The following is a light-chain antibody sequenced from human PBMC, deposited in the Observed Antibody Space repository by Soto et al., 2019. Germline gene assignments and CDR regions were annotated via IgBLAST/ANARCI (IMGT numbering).Light chain of an antibody. CDR1: SSDIGSYNY. Sequence: QSVLTQPRSVSGSPGQSVTISCSRTSSDIGSYNYVFWYQQHPGKSPQLIIYDVFKRPSGVPDRFSASKSGNTASLTISGLQTEDEADYHCCSYAGSHTLMFGGGTKVTVL. CDR3: CSYAGSHTLM. J-gene: IGLJ3*02. CDR2: DVF. V-gene: IGLV2-11*01.